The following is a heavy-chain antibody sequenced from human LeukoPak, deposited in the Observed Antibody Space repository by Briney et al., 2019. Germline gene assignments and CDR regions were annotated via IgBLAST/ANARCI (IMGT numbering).Heavy chain of an antibody. CDR3: ARGGSSSWYWRGFDY. CDR1: GASIGSYF. J-gene: IGHJ4*02. V-gene: IGHV4-59*01. D-gene: IGHD6-13*01. CDR2: IYYSGST. Sequence: TPSETLSLTCTVSGASIGSYFWSWIRQPPGKGLEWIGYIYYSGSTNYNPSLKSRVTISVDTSKNQFSLKLSSVTAADTAVYYCARGGSSSWYWRGFDYWGQGTLVTVSS.